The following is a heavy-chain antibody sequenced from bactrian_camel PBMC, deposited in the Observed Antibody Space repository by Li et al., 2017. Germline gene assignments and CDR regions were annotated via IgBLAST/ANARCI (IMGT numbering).Heavy chain of an antibody. J-gene: IGHJ6*01. CDR2: TLTASGIT. V-gene: IGHV3S53*01. CDR3: TADFRDGLGFGCASADSGY. Sequence: HVQLVESGGGSVQAGGSLRLSCRVSGDTNTITCMEWFRQAPGKEREGVAATLTASGITLYGDSVEGRFAISRDDHKKMLYLQMSELQPEDTAVYYCTADFRDGLGFGCASADSGYWGQGTQVTVS. D-gene: IGHD5*01. CDR1: GDTNTITC.